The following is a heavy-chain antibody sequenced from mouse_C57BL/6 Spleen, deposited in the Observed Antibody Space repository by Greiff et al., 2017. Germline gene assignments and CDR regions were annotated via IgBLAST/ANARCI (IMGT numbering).Heavy chain of an antibody. CDR3: ASGAYYYGSSSPFAY. CDR1: GYSITSGYY. D-gene: IGHD1-1*01. V-gene: IGHV3-6*01. CDR2: ISYDGSN. Sequence: DVQLQESGPGLVKPSQSLSLTCSVTGYSITSGYYWNWIRQFPGNKLEWMGYISYDGSNNSNPSLKNRISITRDTSKNQFFLKLNSVTTEDTATYFCASGAYYYGSSSPFAYWGQGTLVTVSA. J-gene: IGHJ3*01.